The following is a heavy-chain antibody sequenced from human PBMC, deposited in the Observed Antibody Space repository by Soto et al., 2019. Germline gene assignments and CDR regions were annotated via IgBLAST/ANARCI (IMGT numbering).Heavy chain of an antibody. CDR3: ARDDSSGYYPDAFDI. CDR2: ISSSSSYI. CDR1: GFTFSSYA. V-gene: IGHV3-21*01. J-gene: IGHJ3*02. D-gene: IGHD3-22*01. Sequence: GGSLRLSCAASGFTFSSYAMSWVRQAPGKGLEWVSSISSSSSYIYYADSVKGRFTISRDNAKNSLYLQMNSLRAEDTAVYYCARDDSSGYYPDAFDIWGQGTMVTVSS.